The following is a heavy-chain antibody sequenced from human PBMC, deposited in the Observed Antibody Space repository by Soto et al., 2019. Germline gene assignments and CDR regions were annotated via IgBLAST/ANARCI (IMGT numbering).Heavy chain of an antibody. D-gene: IGHD2-2*01. CDR3: ARLVAIAFGHSVVPAAEFDY. CDR1: GYTFTSYY. CDR2: INPSGGST. Sequence: GASVKVSCKASGYTFTSYYMHWVRQAPGRGLEWMGIINPSGGSTSYAQKFQGRVTMTRDTSTSTVYMELSSLRSEDIDVYYCARLVAIAFGHSVVPAAEFDYWGQGTLVTVSS. V-gene: IGHV1-46*01. J-gene: IGHJ4*02.